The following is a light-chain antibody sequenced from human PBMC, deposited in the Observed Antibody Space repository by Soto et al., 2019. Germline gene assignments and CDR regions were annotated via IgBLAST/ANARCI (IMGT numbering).Light chain of an antibody. Sequence: QSVLTQPASVSGSPGQSVTVSCTGSSSDVGTYNLVSWYQQHPGKVPKLLIYEVNKRPSGVSNRFSGSKSGNTASLTISGLQAEDEADYYCCSYTTTSTYVFGTGTKVTVL. J-gene: IGLJ1*01. CDR2: EVN. CDR3: CSYTTTSTYV. V-gene: IGLV2-23*02. CDR1: SSDVGTYNL.